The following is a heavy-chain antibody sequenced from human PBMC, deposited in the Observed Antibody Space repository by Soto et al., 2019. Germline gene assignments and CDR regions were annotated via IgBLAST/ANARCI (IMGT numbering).Heavy chain of an antibody. CDR1: GFTFSSYG. V-gene: IGHV3-30*18. Sequence: GGSLRLSCAASGFTFSSYGMHWVRQAPGKGLEWVAVISYDGSNKYYADSVKGRFTISRDNSKNTLYLQMNSLRAEDTAVYYCAKDLARCSGGSCPPGWFDPWGQGTLVTVSS. D-gene: IGHD2-15*01. J-gene: IGHJ5*02. CDR2: ISYDGSNK. CDR3: AKDLARCSGGSCPPGWFDP.